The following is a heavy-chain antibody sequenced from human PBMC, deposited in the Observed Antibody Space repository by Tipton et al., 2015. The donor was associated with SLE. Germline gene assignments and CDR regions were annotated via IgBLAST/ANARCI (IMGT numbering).Heavy chain of an antibody. D-gene: IGHD3-10*01. J-gene: IGHJ4*02. CDR1: GGSFSGYY. CDR3: ARVSPGGWFGELLSDY. CDR2: INHSGST. V-gene: IGHV4-34*01. Sequence: TLSLTCAVYGGSFSGYYWSWIRQPPGKGLEWIGEINHSGSTNYNPSLKSRLTISVDTSKNQFSLKLSSVTAADTAVYYCARVSPGGWFGELLSDYWGQGTLVTVSS.